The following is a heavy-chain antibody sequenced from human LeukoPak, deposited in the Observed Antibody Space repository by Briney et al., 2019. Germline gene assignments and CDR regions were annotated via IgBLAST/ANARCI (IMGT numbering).Heavy chain of an antibody. V-gene: IGHV3-30*02. CDR1: GFTFSNYG. CDR3: ATYRQVLLPFES. Sequence: SGGSLRLSCAASGFTFSNYGMHWVRQAPGKGLEWVAFMRYDGGYKFYADSVRGRFTISRDNSKSTLSLQMNSLRAEDTAIYYCATYRQVLLPFESWGQGTLVIVSS. D-gene: IGHD2-8*02. J-gene: IGHJ4*02. CDR2: MRYDGGYK.